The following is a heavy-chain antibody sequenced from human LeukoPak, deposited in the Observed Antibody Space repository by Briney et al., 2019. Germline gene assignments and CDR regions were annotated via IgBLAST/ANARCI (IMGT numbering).Heavy chain of an antibody. Sequence: ASVKVSCKASGYTFTGYYMHWVRQAPGQGLEWMGRIIPNSGGTKYAQKFQGRVNMTRDTSITTAYMELSRLSSDDTAVYYCARDRAYDREFDSWGQGTLVTVSS. CDR3: ARDRAYDREFDS. D-gene: IGHD3-3*01. CDR2: IIPNSGGT. V-gene: IGHV1-2*06. J-gene: IGHJ4*02. CDR1: GYTFTGYY.